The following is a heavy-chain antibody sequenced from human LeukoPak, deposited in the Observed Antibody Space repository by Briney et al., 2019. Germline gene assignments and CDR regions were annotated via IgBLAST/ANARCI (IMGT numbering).Heavy chain of an antibody. CDR1: GGSIAGYNS. CDR3: ARMDYSAGYYFDY. J-gene: IGHJ4*02. D-gene: IGHD6-13*01. CDR2: IYHTGRT. Sequence: SGTLSLTCAVSGGSIAGYNSWTWVRQPPGKGLEWIAEIYHTGRTNYNPSLKSRVTISVDKSNNQFSLRLSSVTAADTAVYYCARMDYSAGYYFDYWGPGTLVTVSS. V-gene: IGHV4-4*02.